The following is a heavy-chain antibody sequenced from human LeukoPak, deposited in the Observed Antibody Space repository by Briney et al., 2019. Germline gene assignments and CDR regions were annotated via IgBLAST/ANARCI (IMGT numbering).Heavy chain of an antibody. V-gene: IGHV4-59*10. J-gene: IGHJ3*02. CDR3: ARVGSGWYDGDAFDI. CDR2: IYTSGST. D-gene: IGHD6-19*01. CDR1: GGSFSGYY. Sequence: SETLSLTCAVYGGSFSGYYWSWIRQPAGKGLEWIGRIYTSGSTNYNPSLKSRVTMSVDTSKNQFSLKLSSVTAADTAMYYCARVGSGWYDGDAFDIWGQGTMVTVSS.